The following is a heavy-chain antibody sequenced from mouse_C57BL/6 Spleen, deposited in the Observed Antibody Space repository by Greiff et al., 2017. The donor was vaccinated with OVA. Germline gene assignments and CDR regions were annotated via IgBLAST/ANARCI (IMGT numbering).Heavy chain of an antibody. CDR3: ARSIYGRGDFDD. V-gene: IGHV1-82*01. D-gene: IGHD1-1*01. CDR2: LSPGAGAT. J-gene: IGHJ2*01. CDR1: GYAFSRSW. Sequence: QVQLQQSGPELVKPGASVKISCKASGYAFSRSWMNWVKQRPGKGLEWIGRLSPGAGATNYNGKFKGKANLTADKSSSTAYMQLSSLTSEDSAVYFCARSIYGRGDFDDWGQGTTLTVSS.